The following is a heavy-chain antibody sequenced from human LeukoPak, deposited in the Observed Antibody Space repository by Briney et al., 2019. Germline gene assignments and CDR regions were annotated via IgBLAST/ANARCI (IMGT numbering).Heavy chain of an antibody. CDR1: GGSFSGYY. D-gene: IGHD3-3*01. Sequence: SETLSLTCVVYGGSFSGYYWSWIRQPAANGRDWIGEITHTRSTNYPPSLKSRVTISVNTSKNQFSLTLSSVTPAATAVYYCALPPDFWSGNNWFDPWGQGTLATVSS. CDR3: ALPPDFWSGNNWFDP. V-gene: IGHV4-34*01. J-gene: IGHJ5*02. CDR2: ITHTRST.